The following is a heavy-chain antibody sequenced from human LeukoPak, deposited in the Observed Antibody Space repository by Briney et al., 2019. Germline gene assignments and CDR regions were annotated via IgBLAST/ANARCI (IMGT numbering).Heavy chain of an antibody. D-gene: IGHD3-22*01. J-gene: IGHJ3*02. V-gene: IGHV3-48*04. CDR3: ARVKVIYYDSSGYDAFDI. Sequence: PGGSLRLSCAASGFTFSSYSMNWVRQAPGKGREWVSYISSSGSTIYYADSVKGRFTISRDNAKNSLYLQMNSLRAEDTAVYYCARVKVIYYDSSGYDAFDIWGQGTMVTVSS. CDR1: GFTFSSYS. CDR2: ISSSGSTI.